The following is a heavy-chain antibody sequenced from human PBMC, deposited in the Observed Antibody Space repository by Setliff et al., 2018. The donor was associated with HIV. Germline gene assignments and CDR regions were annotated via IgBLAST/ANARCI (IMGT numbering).Heavy chain of an antibody. CDR2: IFYSGST. CDR1: GGSISSSGYY. D-gene: IGHD3-22*01. Sequence: TCTVSGGSISSSGYYWGWIRQPPGKGLEWIGSIFYSGSTYYNPSLKSRVTISVDTSKSLFSLKLGSVTAADTAVYYCARHAGSRGYYPRPFDYWGQGTLVTVSS. V-gene: IGHV4-39*01. J-gene: IGHJ4*02. CDR3: ARHAGSRGYYPRPFDY.